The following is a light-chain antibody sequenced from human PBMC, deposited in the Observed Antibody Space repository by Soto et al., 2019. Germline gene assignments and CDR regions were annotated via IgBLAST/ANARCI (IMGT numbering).Light chain of an antibody. J-gene: IGKJ2*01. CDR3: QQYRTSPYT. V-gene: IGKV3-20*01. CDR1: HSVSNSY. Sequence: DIVFTQSPGTLSLSPGERSTLSCRASHSVSNSYFSWYQHKPGQAPRLLIYGTSNTATGIPARFSGSRSGTDFTLTISSLEPEDFAVYYCQQYRTSPYTFGQGTKVDI. CDR2: GTS.